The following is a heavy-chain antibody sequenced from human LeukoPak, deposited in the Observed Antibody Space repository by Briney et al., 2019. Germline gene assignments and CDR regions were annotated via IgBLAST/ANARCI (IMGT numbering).Heavy chain of an antibody. D-gene: IGHD6-13*01. CDR1: GFTFSSYD. J-gene: IGHJ2*01. V-gene: IGHV3-13*01. CDR2: IGTAGDT. Sequence: GGSLRLSCAASGFTFSSYDMHWVRQATGKGLEWVSAIGTAGDTYYPGSVKGRFTISRENAKNSLYLQMNSLRAGDTAVYYCAKDEAGIAVARFDLWGRGTLVTVSS. CDR3: AKDEAGIAVARFDL.